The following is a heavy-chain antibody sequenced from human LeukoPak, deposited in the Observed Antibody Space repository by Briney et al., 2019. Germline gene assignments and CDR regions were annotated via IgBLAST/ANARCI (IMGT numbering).Heavy chain of an antibody. Sequence: GGSLRLSCAASGFIVSSNYRSWVRQAPGKGLQWVPVIYSGGSTYYAASVKGRFTISRDNSKNTLYLQMNSLRAEDTAVYYCARARRYCSSTSCYPFRFDPWGQGTLVTVSS. CDR3: ARARRYCSSTSCYPFRFDP. V-gene: IGHV3-53*01. D-gene: IGHD2-2*01. CDR1: GFIVSSNY. J-gene: IGHJ5*02. CDR2: IYSGGST.